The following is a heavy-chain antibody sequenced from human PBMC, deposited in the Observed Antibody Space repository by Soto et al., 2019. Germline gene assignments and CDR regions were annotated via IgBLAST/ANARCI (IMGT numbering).Heavy chain of an antibody. CDR1: GGTFSRHA. Sequence: QVQLVQSGAEVRKPGSSVKVSCKASGGTFSRHAISWVRQAPGQGLEWMGGIIPIFGTANHDQKFQGRVTIMPDESTSTVYMELSSLRSEDTAMYYCARGWGYDSNDYYYAYWGQGTLVIVSS. J-gene: IGHJ4*02. V-gene: IGHV1-69*01. D-gene: IGHD3-22*01. CDR3: ARGWGYDSNDYYYAY. CDR2: IIPIFGTA.